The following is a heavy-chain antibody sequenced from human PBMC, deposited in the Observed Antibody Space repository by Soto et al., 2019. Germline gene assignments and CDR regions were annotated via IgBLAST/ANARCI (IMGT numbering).Heavy chain of an antibody. CDR2: IVVGSGNT. V-gene: IGHV1-58*01. CDR3: AAGGRSVLRFLEWLRYTYTMQYMDV. CDR1: GFTFTSSA. Sequence: SVKVSCKASGFTFTSSAVQWVRQARGQRLEWIGWIVVGSGNTNYAQKFQERVTITRDMSTSTAYMELSSLRSEDTAVYYCAAGGRSVLRFLEWLRYTYTMQYMDVWGQGTTVTVSS. J-gene: IGHJ6*02. D-gene: IGHD3-3*01.